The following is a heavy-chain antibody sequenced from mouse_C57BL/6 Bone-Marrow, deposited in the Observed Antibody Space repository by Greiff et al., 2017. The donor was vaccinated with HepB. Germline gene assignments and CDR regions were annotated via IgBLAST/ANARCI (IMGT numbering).Heavy chain of an antibody. CDR1: GYTFTDYY. CDR2: IYPGSGNT. J-gene: IGHJ1*03. V-gene: IGHV1-76*01. Sequence: VQLQQSGAELVRPGASVKLSCKASGYTFTDYYINWVKQRPGQGLEWIARIYPGSGNTYYNEKFKGKATLTAEKSSSTAYMQLSSLTSEDSAVYFCARKKLCYWYFDVWGTGTTVTVSS. D-gene: IGHD1-1*01. CDR3: ARKKLCYWYFDV.